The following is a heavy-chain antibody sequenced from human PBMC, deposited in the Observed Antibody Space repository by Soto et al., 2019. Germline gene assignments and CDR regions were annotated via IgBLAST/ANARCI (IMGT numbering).Heavy chain of an antibody. V-gene: IGHV3-74*01. J-gene: IGHJ4*02. CDR2: ISPDGRTT. Sequence: PXGSLRLSCASSGFSCSHYWMHLVRQAPGKGLVWVSRISPDGRTTTYADSVKGRFTISRDNAKSTLYLQMNSLTVEDGAVYYCADSWLPTSYWGPGTLVTVSS. CDR1: GFSCSHYW. CDR3: ADSWLPTSY. D-gene: IGHD3-10*01.